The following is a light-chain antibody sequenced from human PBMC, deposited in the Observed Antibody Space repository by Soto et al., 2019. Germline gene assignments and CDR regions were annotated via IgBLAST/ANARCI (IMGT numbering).Light chain of an antibody. CDR1: SSNVGGDYD. V-gene: IGLV1-40*01. Sequence: QSVLTQPPSXSGAPGQRVTISCTGSSSNVGGDYDVHWYQQLPGTAPKLLIYEGSKRPSGVSNRFSGSKSGNTASLTISGLQAEDEADYYCCSYAGSTPYVFGTGTKVTVL. CDR3: CSYAGSTPYV. CDR2: EGS. J-gene: IGLJ1*01.